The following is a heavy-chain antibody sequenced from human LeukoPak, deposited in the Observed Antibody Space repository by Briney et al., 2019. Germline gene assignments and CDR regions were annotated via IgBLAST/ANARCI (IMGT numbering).Heavy chain of an antibody. CDR2: ISGSAGST. J-gene: IGHJ4*02. CDR1: GFPRNTYA. V-gene: IGHV3-23*01. Sequence: GGSLTLPCAASGFPRNTYAVRCVRKAPRKGMVWVSVISGSAGSTVNAVSVKGRFTISRDNSENTIYLQMASLRAEATAVYYCPKEKVVPPPRVSYFDNWGQGTLATVSS. CDR3: PKEKVVPPPRVSYFDN.